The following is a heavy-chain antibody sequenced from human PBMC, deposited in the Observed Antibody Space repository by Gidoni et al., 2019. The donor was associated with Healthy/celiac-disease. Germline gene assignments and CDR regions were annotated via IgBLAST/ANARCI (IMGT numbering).Heavy chain of an antibody. J-gene: IGHJ6*02. CDR3: ARDLGGGYDSYYDYGMDV. Sequence: EVQLVESGGGLVQPGGSLRLSCAASGFTFSSYWMHWVRQAPGKGLVWVSRINSDGSSTSYADSVKGRFTISRDNAKNTLYLQMNSLRAEDTAVYYCARDLGGGYDSYYDYGMDVWGQGTTVTVSS. D-gene: IGHD5-12*01. V-gene: IGHV3-74*01. CDR2: INSDGSST. CDR1: GFTFSSYW.